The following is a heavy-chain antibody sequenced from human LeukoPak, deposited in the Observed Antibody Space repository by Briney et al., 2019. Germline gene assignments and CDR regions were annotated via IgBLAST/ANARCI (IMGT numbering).Heavy chain of an antibody. V-gene: IGHV4-34*01. CDR3: ASSWFGEPHNPGY. CDR2: INHSGST. D-gene: IGHD3-10*01. CDR1: GFTFSNAW. Sequence: GSLRLSCAASGFTFSNAWMSWIRQPPGKGLEWIGEINHSGSTNYNPSLKSRVTISVDTSKNQFSLKLSSVTAADTAVYYCASSWFGEPHNPGYWGQGTLVTVSS. J-gene: IGHJ4*02.